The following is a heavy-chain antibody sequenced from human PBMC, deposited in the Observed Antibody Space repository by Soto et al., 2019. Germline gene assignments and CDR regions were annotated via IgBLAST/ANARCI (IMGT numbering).Heavy chain of an antibody. CDR3: ARFFGSGFDY. CDR1: GYTFTNSG. CDR2: ISTDNGNT. D-gene: IGHD6-19*01. Sequence: GASVKVSCKASGYTFTNSGIIWVRQAPGQGLEWMGWISTDNGNTNYAQHLQGRVSMTTDTSTSTAYMDSLRNEDTAVYYCARFFGSGFDYWGQGTLVTVSS. V-gene: IGHV1-18*01. J-gene: IGHJ4*02.